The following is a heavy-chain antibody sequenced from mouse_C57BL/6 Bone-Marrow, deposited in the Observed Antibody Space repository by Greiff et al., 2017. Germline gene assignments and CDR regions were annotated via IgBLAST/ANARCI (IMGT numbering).Heavy chain of an antibody. CDR1: GFTFTDYY. Sequence: EVQVVESGGGLVQPGGSLSLSCAASGFTFTDYYMSWVRQPPGKALEWLGFIRNKANGYTTEYSASVKGRFTISRDNSQSILYLQMNALRAEDSATYYCARYRAYYSNYDAMDYWGQGTSVTVSS. CDR3: ARYRAYYSNYDAMDY. CDR2: IRNKANGYTT. D-gene: IGHD2-5*01. V-gene: IGHV7-3*01. J-gene: IGHJ4*01.